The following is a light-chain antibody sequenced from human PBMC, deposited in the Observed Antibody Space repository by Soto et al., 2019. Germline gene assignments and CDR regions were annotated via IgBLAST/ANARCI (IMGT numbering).Light chain of an antibody. CDR1: SSDVGAYNY. CDR3: SSYGRTSFL. CDR2: EVR. V-gene: IGLV2-14*01. J-gene: IGLJ3*02. Sequence: QSVLTQPASVSGSPGQSITISCTGTSSDVGAYNYVSWYQQHPGKAPKLILFEVRYRPSGVSNRFSGSKSGNTASLIISGLEAEDEDDYYCSSYGRTSFLFGGGTKLTVL.